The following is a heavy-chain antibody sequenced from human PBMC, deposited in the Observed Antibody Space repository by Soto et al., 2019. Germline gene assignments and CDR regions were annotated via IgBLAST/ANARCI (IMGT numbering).Heavy chain of an antibody. CDR3: ARGDSTDCSNGVCSFFYNHDMDV. D-gene: IGHD2-8*01. V-gene: IGHV1-2*04. Sequence: ASVKVSCKASGYTFTGYYMHWVRQAPGQGLEWMGRINPKSGGTSTAQKFQGWVTMTTDTSISTASMELTRLTSDDTAIYYCARGDSTDCSNGVCSFFYNHDMDVWGQGTTVTVSS. J-gene: IGHJ6*02. CDR2: INPKSGGT. CDR1: GYTFTGYY.